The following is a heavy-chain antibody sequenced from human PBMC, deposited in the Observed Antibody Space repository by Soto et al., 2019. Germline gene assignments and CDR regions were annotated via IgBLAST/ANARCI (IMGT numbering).Heavy chain of an antibody. CDR1: GFTFSSYG. V-gene: IGHV3-30*18. CDR2: ISYDGSNK. J-gene: IGHJ6*04. CDR3: AKWRQLVSGMDV. D-gene: IGHD6-13*01. Sequence: GGSLRLSCAASGFTFSSYGMHWVRQAPGKGLEWVAVISYDGSNKCYADSVKGRFTISRDNSKNTLYLQMNSLRAEDTAVYYCAKWRQLVSGMDVWGKGTTVTVSS.